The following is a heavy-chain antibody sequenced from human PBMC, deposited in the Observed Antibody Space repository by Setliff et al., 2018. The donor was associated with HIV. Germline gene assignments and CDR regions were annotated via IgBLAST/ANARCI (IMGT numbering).Heavy chain of an antibody. D-gene: IGHD2-21*02. CDR1: GDTLTNYA. CDR2: IIPLFGTE. CDR3: ARDQGVVTRACWH. J-gene: IGHJ1*01. Sequence: SVKVSCKAYGDTLTNYALSWVRQAPGQGLEWVGGIIPLFGTEDYAQKFQGRVTITADESTNTAYMELRSLTSDDTAVYYCARDQGVVTRACWHWGQGTLVTVSS. V-gene: IGHV1-69*13.